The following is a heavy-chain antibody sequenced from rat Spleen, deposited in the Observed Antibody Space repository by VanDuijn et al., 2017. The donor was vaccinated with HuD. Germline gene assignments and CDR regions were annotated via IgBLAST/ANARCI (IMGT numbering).Heavy chain of an antibody. CDR2: IWNTGGT. CDR1: GFSLTNYN. CDR3: ARDRPDGSYYPYVMDA. Sequence: QVQLKESGPGLVQPSQTLSLSCTVAGFSLTNYNVHWVRQPPGKGLEWMGVIWNTGGTRYNSALKSRLSISKDTSKSQVFLKMNSLQTEDTATYYCARDRPDGSYYPYVMDAWGQGASVTVSS. J-gene: IGHJ4*01. D-gene: IGHD1-12*02. V-gene: IGHV2-41*01.